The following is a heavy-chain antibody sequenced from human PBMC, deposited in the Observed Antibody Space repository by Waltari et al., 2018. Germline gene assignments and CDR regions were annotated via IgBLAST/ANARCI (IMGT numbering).Heavy chain of an antibody. J-gene: IGHJ6*02. CDR1: GGSISSHY. Sequence: QVQLQESGPGLVEPSETLSLTCTVSGGSISSHYWSWIRQPPGKGLEWIGYIYYSGSTNYNPSLKSRVTISVDTSKNQFSLKLSSVTAADTAVYYCARGIFGVVSVYYYYGMDVWGQGTTVTVSS. CDR3: ARGIFGVVSVYYYYGMDV. V-gene: IGHV4-59*11. CDR2: IYYSGST. D-gene: IGHD3-3*01.